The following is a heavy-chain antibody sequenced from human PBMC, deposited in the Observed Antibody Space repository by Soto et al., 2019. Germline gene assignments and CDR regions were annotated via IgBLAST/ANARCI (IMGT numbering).Heavy chain of an antibody. CDR3: ARDKSITMVPDY. Sequence: GSLRLSCAASGLTFSSYWMHWVRQAPGKGPVWVSHINIDGTGTTYADSVKGRFTVSRDNAKNTLYLQMNSLRAEDTAVYYCARDKSITMVPDYWGQGTLVTVSS. V-gene: IGHV3-74*01. J-gene: IGHJ4*02. CDR2: INIDGTGT. D-gene: IGHD3-10*01. CDR1: GLTFSSYW.